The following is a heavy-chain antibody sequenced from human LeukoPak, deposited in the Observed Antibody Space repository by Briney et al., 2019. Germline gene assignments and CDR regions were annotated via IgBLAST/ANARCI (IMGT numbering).Heavy chain of an antibody. CDR2: INRRGHT. CDR3: ASANDNYYYYYMHV. D-gene: IGHD3-9*01. CDR1: GFTFDRFT. Sequence: GGSLRLSCAAPGFTFDRFTIHWVRQTPGKGLEWVSLINRRGHTLYADSVKGRFTISRDNAKNSLYLQMNSLRAEDTAVYYCASANDNYYYYYMHVWGQGTLVTVSS. J-gene: IGHJ6*03. V-gene: IGHV3-43*01.